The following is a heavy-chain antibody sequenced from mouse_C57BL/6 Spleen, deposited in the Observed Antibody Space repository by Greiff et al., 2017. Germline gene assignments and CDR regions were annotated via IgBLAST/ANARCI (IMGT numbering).Heavy chain of an antibody. J-gene: IGHJ1*03. V-gene: IGHV2-2*01. CDR1: GFSLTSYG. CDR2: IWSGGST. Sequence: VQLQESGPGLVQPSQSLSITCTVSGFSLTSYGVHWVRQSPGKGLEWLGVIWSGGSTDYNAAFISRLSISKDNSKSQVFFKMNSLQADDTAIYYCASTLAEYFDVWGTGTTVTVSS. CDR3: ASTLAEYFDV.